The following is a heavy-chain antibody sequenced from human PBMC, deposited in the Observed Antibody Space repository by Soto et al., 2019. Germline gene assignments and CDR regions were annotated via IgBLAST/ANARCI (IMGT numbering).Heavy chain of an antibody. CDR2: ISEDGSNE. CDR1: GLIFSNYD. J-gene: IGHJ4*02. D-gene: IGHD2-21*01. CDR3: AVVSSPDY. V-gene: IGHV3-30*03. Sequence: QVLLVESGGGVVHPGRSLRLSCAASGLIFSNYDMHWVRQAPGKGLEWVAFISEDGSNEYHADSVKGRFTISRDNSKNTLYLQMNSLRTDDTAVYYCAVVSSPDYWGQGTLVTVSS.